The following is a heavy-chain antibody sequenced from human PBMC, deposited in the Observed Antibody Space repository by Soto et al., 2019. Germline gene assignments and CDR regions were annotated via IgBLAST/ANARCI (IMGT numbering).Heavy chain of an antibody. V-gene: IGHV4-39*01. D-gene: IGHD2-15*01. CDR2: IYYSGST. Sequence: SETLSLTCTVSGGSISSSSYYWGWIRQPPGKGLEWIGSIYYSGSTYYNPSLKSRVTISVDTSKNQFSLKLSSVTAADTAVYYCASSFSIPTLVVVAATPFPYGMDVWGQGTTVTVSS. CDR1: GGSISSSSYY. CDR3: ASSFSIPTLVVVAATPFPYGMDV. J-gene: IGHJ6*02.